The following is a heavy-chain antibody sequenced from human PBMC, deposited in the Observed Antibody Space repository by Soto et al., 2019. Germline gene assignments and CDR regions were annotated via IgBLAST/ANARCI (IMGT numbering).Heavy chain of an antibody. CDR3: ARGRYGDY. V-gene: IGHV1-18*01. CDR2: ISAHNGNT. D-gene: IGHD1-1*01. J-gene: IGHJ4*02. CDR1: GYAFTTYG. Sequence: QVHLVQSGAEVKKPGASVKVSCKGSGYAFTTYGITWVRQAPGQGLEWMGWISAHNGNTNYAQKLQCRVTVTRDTSTSTAYIELRSLRSDDTAVYYCARGRYGDYWGQGALVTVSS.